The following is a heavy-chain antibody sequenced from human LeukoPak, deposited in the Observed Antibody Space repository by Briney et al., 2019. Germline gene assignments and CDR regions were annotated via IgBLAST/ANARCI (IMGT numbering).Heavy chain of an antibody. Sequence: PGGSLRLSCAAPGFTVSSNYMSWVRQAPGKGLEWVSVIYSGGTTYYADSVKGRFTISRDNSKNTLYLQMNSLRAEDTAVYYCARDGGRYFDWLEYYFDYWGQGTLVTVSS. CDR1: GFTVSSNY. V-gene: IGHV3-53*05. CDR2: IYSGGTT. D-gene: IGHD3-9*01. J-gene: IGHJ4*02. CDR3: ARDGGRYFDWLEYYFDY.